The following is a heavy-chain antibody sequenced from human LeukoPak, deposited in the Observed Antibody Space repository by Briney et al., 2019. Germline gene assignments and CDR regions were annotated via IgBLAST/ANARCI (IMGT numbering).Heavy chain of an antibody. CDR1: GYTFTSYD. CDR3: ARWSYYSFAFDI. Sequence: ASVKVSCKASGYTFTSYDINWVRQATGQGLEWMGWMNPNSGNTGYAQKFQGRVTITRNTSISTAYMELSSLRSEDTAVYYCARWSYYSFAFDIWGQGTMVTVSS. V-gene: IGHV1-8*03. D-gene: IGHD1-26*01. CDR2: MNPNSGNT. J-gene: IGHJ3*02.